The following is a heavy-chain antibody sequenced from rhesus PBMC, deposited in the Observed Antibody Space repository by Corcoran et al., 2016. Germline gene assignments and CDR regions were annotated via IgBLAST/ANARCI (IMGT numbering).Heavy chain of an antibody. CDR2: ISGSSGST. CDR3: ARGGTVTFFDY. Sequence: QVQLQESGPGLVKPSETLSLTCAVSGGSVNSSDWWSWIRQPPGKGLDWIGYISGSSGSTYYNTYLKSRVTISTDTSKNQFSLKLSSVTASDTAVYYCARGGTVTFFDYWGQGVLVTVSS. J-gene: IGHJ4*01. D-gene: IGHD4-23*01. V-gene: IGHV4-65*01. CDR1: GGSVNSSDW.